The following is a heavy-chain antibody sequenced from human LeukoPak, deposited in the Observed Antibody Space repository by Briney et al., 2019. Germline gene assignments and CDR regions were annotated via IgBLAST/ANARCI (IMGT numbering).Heavy chain of an antibody. CDR1: GGSISSSNW. J-gene: IGHJ5*02. V-gene: IGHV4-4*02. CDR2: IYHSGST. CDR3: ASFAGDYGFNWFDP. Sequence: PSETLSLTCAVSGGSISSSNWWSWVRQPPGKGLEWIGEIYHSGSTNYNPSLKSRVTISVDKSKNQFSLKLSSVTAADTAVYYCASFAGDYGFNWFDPWGQGTLVTVSS. D-gene: IGHD4-17*01.